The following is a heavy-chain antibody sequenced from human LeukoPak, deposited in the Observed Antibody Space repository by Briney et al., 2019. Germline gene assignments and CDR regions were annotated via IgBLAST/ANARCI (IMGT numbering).Heavy chain of an antibody. CDR3: ARGGVVGTMLRTINWFDP. CDR2: IYYSGGT. D-gene: IGHD3-10*01. V-gene: IGHV4-59*01. CDR1: GVPISYYY. J-gene: IGHJ5*02. Sequence: SETLSLTWTVSGVPISYYYWHWLRQSPGKGLEWIGYIYYSGGTDYNPSHKSRVTVSVDTSKRQFSLELSSVTAADTAVYYCARGGVVGTMLRTINWFDPWGPGTLVAVSS.